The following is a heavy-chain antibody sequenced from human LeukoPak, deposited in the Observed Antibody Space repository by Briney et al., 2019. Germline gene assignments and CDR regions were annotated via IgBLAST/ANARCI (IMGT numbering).Heavy chain of an antibody. D-gene: IGHD4-17*01. CDR1: GGSISSSTW. Sequence: SETLSLTCAVSGGSISSSTWWSWVRQPPGKGLEWIGEIYHSGSTNYNPSLKSRATISVDRSKNQSSLKLSSVTAADTAVYYCARNPGSDYPEWWGQGTLVTVSS. V-gene: IGHV4-4*02. CDR2: IYHSGST. J-gene: IGHJ4*02. CDR3: ARNPGSDYPEW.